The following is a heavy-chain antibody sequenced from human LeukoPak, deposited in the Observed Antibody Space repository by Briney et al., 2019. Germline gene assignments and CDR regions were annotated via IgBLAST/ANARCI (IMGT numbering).Heavy chain of an antibody. V-gene: IGHV3-66*01. D-gene: IGHD4-17*01. Sequence: GGSLRLSCAASGFTVSSNYMSWVRQAPGKGLEWVSVIYSGGSTYYADSVKGRFTISRDNSKNTLYLQMNSLRAEDTAVYYCAAGDDYGDCAYFDYWGQGTLVTVSS. J-gene: IGHJ4*02. CDR3: AAGDDYGDCAYFDY. CDR1: GFTVSSNY. CDR2: IYSGGST.